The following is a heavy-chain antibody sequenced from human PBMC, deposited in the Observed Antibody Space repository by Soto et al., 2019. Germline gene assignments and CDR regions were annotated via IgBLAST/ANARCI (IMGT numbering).Heavy chain of an antibody. CDR3: ARDQGGEFLKGSGMDV. D-gene: IGHD3-10*01. J-gene: IGHJ6*02. CDR1: GDSISRYY. CDR2: IYYSGET. Sequence: QVQLQESGPGLVKPSETLSLTCTVSGDSISRYYWSWIRLSPGKGLEWIGYIYYSGETNYNPSVKRRVTIAVDRTKNQVSLKLSPVTAADTAVYYWARDQGGEFLKGSGMDVGGQGTTVTVSS. V-gene: IGHV4-59*01.